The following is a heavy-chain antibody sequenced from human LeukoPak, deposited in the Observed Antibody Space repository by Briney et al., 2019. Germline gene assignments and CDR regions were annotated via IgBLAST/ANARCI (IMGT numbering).Heavy chain of an antibody. V-gene: IGHV3-11*01. D-gene: IGHD3-22*01. CDR1: GFTFGDYY. J-gene: IGHJ4*02. CDR3: AKDPGTYNYDSSYYTG. Sequence: GGSLRLSCAASGFTFGDYYMSWIRQAPGKGLEWVSYISSSGSTIYYADSVKGRFTISRDNSKNTLYLQMNSLRAEDTAVYYCAKDPGTYNYDSSYYTGWGQGTLVTVSS. CDR2: ISSSGSTI.